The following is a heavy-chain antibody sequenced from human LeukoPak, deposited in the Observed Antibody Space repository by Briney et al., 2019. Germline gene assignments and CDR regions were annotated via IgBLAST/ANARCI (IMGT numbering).Heavy chain of an antibody. CDR1: GFTFSDAV. CDR3: AKVGYCTSNCFRTHDY. CDR2: ISSDSDVT. J-gene: IGHJ4*02. Sequence: GSLRLSCAASGFTFSDAVMSWVRPAPGMGLEWVSAISSDSDVTYYAASVKGRFTISRDNSKSTVYLQMNSLRAEDAATYYCAKVGYCTSNCFRTHDYWGQGALVTVSS. D-gene: IGHD2-8*01. V-gene: IGHV3-23*01.